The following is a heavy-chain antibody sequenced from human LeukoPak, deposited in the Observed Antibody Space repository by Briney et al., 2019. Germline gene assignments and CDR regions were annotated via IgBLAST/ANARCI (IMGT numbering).Heavy chain of an antibody. V-gene: IGHV1-2*02. Sequence: ASVKVSCKASGYTFTSYYMHWERQAPGQGLEWMGWINPNSGGTNYAQKFRGRVTMTRDTSISTAYMELSSLRSDDTALYYCARDDYYDSSGYYYWGQGTLVTVSS. CDR3: ARDDYYDSSGYYY. J-gene: IGHJ4*02. CDR2: INPNSGGT. D-gene: IGHD3-22*01. CDR1: GYTFTSYY.